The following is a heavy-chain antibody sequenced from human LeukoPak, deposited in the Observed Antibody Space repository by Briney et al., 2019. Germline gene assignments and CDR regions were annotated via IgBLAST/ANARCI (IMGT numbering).Heavy chain of an antibody. CDR2: INSNSGGT. CDR1: GYTFTGYY. Sequence: ASVKVSCKASGYTFTGYYIHWVRQAPGQGLEWMGWINSNSGGTNYAQKFQGRVTMTRDTSISTAYMELSRLRSDDTAVYYCAREPSRGRVTKGTRYYYMDVWGKGTTVTVSS. V-gene: IGHV1-2*02. J-gene: IGHJ6*03. D-gene: IGHD3-16*01. CDR3: AREPSRGRVTKGTRYYYMDV.